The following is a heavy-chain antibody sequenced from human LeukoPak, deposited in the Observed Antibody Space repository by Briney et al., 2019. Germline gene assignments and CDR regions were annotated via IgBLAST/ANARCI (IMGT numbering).Heavy chain of an antibody. Sequence: SETLSLTCTVSGGSISSSSYYWGWIRQPPGKGLEWIGSIYYSGSTYYNPSLKSRVTISVDTSKNQFSLKLSSVTAADTAVYYCARPISEITYYYDSSGWGAFDIWGQGTMVTVSS. CDR2: IYYSGST. D-gene: IGHD3-22*01. CDR3: ARPISEITYYYDSSGWGAFDI. CDR1: GGSISSSSYY. J-gene: IGHJ3*02. V-gene: IGHV4-39*01.